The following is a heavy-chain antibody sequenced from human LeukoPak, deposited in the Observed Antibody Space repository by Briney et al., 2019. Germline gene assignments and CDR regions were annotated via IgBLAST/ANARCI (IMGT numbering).Heavy chain of an antibody. J-gene: IGHJ4*02. CDR2: INPNSGGT. Sequence: GASVKVSCKASGYTFTGYYMHWVRQAPGQGLEWMGWINPNSGGTNYAQKFQGRVTMTRDTSISTAYMELSRLRSEETAVYYCARVYYDILTGYFDYWGQGTLVTVSS. V-gene: IGHV1-2*02. D-gene: IGHD3-9*01. CDR1: GYTFTGYY. CDR3: ARVYYDILTGYFDY.